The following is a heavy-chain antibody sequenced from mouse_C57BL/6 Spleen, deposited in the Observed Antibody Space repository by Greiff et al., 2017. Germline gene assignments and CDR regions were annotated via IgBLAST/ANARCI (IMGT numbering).Heavy chain of an antibody. CDR1: GYTFTSYR. J-gene: IGHJ4*01. Sequence: QVQLQQPGTELVKPGASVKLSCKASGYTFTSYRMHWVKQRPGQGLEWIGNINPSNGGTNYNEKFKSKATLTVDKSSSTAYMQLSSLTSEDSAVYYCARATTVVPYAMDYWGQGTSVTVSS. V-gene: IGHV1-53*01. CDR2: INPSNGGT. CDR3: ARATTVVPYAMDY. D-gene: IGHD1-1*01.